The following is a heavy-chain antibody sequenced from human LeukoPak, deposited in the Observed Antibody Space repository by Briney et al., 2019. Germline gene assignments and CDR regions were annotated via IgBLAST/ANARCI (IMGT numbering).Heavy chain of an antibody. CDR1: GGSINNNY. CDR3: ARHVEVATLYSWFDP. D-gene: IGHD5-24*01. J-gene: IGHJ5*02. CDR2: IYHTGST. Sequence: SETLSVTCTVSGGSINNNYWSWIRQPPGKRLEWIGFIYHTGSTNYNPSLKSRVIISADTSQNQVSLKVSSVTAADTAVYYCARHVEVATLYSWFDPWGQGTLVTVSS. V-gene: IGHV4-59*08.